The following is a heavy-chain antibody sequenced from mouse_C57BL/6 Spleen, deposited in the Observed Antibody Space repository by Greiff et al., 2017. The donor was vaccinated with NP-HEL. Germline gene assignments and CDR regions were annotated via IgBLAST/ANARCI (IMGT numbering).Heavy chain of an antibody. Sequence: QVQLQQSGAELVRPGSSVKLSCKASGYTFTSYWMHWVKQRPIQGLEWIGNIDPSDSETHYNQKFKDKATLTVDKSSSTAYTQLSSLTAEDSAVSYCARDYYGSRNFDVWGTGTTVTVSS. CDR3: ARDYYGSRNFDV. CDR2: IDPSDSET. V-gene: IGHV1-52*01. J-gene: IGHJ1*03. D-gene: IGHD1-1*01. CDR1: GYTFTSYW.